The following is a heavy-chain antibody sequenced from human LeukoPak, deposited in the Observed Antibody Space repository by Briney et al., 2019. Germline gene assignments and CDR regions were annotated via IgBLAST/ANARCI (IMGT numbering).Heavy chain of an antibody. CDR3: ARRNILTEGEAFDI. J-gene: IGHJ3*02. V-gene: IGHV4-59*08. D-gene: IGHD3-9*01. CDR1: GGSISSYY. CDR2: IYNSRNT. Sequence: SETLSLTCTVSGGSISSYYWTWIRQPPGKGLEWIGYIYNSRNTNYNPSLKSRVTISVGTSENQFSVKLNSVTAADTAVYYCARRNILTEGEAFDIWGQGTMVTVSS.